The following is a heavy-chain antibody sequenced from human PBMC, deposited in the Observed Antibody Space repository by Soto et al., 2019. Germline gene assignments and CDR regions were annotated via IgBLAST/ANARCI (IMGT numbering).Heavy chain of an antibody. CDR1: GVTFSSYS. J-gene: IGHJ4*02. CDR2: IIPIFGTA. Sequence: SVKVSCKASGVTFSSYSICWARQAPGQGLEWMGGIIPIFGTANYAQKFQGRVTITADESTSTAYMELSSPRSEDTAVYYCARSGYSSSWSHRELDYWGQGTLVTVSS. CDR3: ARSGYSSSWSHRELDY. D-gene: IGHD6-13*01. V-gene: IGHV1-69*13.